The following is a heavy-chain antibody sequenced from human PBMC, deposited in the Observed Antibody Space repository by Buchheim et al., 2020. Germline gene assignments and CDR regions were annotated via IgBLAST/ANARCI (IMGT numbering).Heavy chain of an antibody. Sequence: EVQLVESGGGLVQPGRSLRLSCTASGFTFGDYAMSWVRQAPGKGLEWVGFIRSKAYGGTTEYAASVKGRFTISRDDSKSIAYLQMNSLKTEDTAVYYCTREEGYYYYYGMDVWGQGTT. CDR1: GFTFGDYA. CDR2: IRSKAYGGTT. J-gene: IGHJ6*02. V-gene: IGHV3-49*04. CDR3: TREEGYYYYYGMDV.